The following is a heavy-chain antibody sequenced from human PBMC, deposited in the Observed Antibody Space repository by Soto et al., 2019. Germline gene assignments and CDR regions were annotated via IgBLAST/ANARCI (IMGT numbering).Heavy chain of an antibody. D-gene: IGHD2-2*01. Sequence: KTSETLSLTCPVSGGSTSSYYWSWIRQSPGKGLEWIGYVCSSGSTNYNPSLESRVAISLDTSKNQFSLRLTSVTAADTAVYFCARVRTEYAGLDYWGQGTLVT. J-gene: IGHJ4*02. V-gene: IGHV4-59*12. CDR1: GGSTSSYY. CDR2: VCSSGST. CDR3: ARVRTEYAGLDY.